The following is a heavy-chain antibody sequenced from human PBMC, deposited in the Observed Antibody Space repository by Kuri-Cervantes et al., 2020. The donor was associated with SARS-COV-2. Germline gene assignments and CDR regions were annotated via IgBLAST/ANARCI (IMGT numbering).Heavy chain of an antibody. CDR3: ARAIFGVVLFDY. Sequence: SETLSLTCAVSGYSISSGYYWSWIRQPPGKGLEWIGYIYYSGSTYYNPSLKSRVTISVDTSKNQFSLKLSSVTAADTAVYYCARAIFGVVLFDYWGQGTLVTVSS. CDR2: IYYSGST. D-gene: IGHD3-3*01. V-gene: IGHV4-30-4*08. J-gene: IGHJ4*02. CDR1: GYSISSGYY.